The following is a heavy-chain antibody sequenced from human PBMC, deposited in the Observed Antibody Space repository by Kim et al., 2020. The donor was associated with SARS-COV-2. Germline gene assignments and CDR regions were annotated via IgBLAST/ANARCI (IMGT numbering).Heavy chain of an antibody. CDR3: AKGLVDTAMS. J-gene: IGHJ5*02. V-gene: IGHV3-23*01. CDR2: ISGSGGST. D-gene: IGHD5-18*01. CDR1: GFSFSNYA. Sequence: GGSLRLSCAASGFSFSNYAMSWVSQAPGKGLEWVSAISGSGGSTYYADSVKGRFTISRDNSKNTLYMQMNSLRAEDTAVYYCAKGLVDTAMSWGQGTLVTVSS.